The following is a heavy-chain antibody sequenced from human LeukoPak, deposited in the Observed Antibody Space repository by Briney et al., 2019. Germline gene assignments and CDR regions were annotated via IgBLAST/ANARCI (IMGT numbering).Heavy chain of an antibody. CDR3: ARPRVAATPYSAFDI. Sequence: SETLSLTCTVSGGSISSSSYYWGWIRQPPGKGLEWIGSIYYGGSTYYNPSLKSRVTISVDTSKNQFSLKLSSVTAADTAVYYCARPRVAATPYSAFDIWGQGTMVTVSS. J-gene: IGHJ3*02. D-gene: IGHD2-15*01. V-gene: IGHV4-39*01. CDR1: GGSISSSSYY. CDR2: IYYGGST.